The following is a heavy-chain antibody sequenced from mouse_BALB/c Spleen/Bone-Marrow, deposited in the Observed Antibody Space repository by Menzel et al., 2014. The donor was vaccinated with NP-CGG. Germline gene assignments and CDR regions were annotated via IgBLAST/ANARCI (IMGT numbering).Heavy chain of an antibody. CDR1: GYTFTSYW. Sequence: KLSCKASGYTFTSYWMHWVKQRHGQGLEWIGDIYPGSGSTNYDEKFKSKGTLTVDTSSSTAYMHLSSLTSEDSAVYYCTSWDYWGQGTTLTVSS. V-gene: IGHV1S22*01. J-gene: IGHJ2*01. CDR2: IYPGSGST. CDR3: TSWDY.